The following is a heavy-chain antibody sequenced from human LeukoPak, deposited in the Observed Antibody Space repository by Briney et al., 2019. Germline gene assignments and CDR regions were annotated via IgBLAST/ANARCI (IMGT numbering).Heavy chain of an antibody. D-gene: IGHD3-9*01. CDR3: ARQRVFDLYNYYYMDV. Sequence: SVKVSCKASGGTFSSYAISWVRQAPGQGLEWMGGIIPIFGTANYAQKFQGRVTITADKSTSTAYMELSSLRSEDTAVYYCARQRVFDLYNYYYMDVWGKGTTVTVSS. CDR1: GGTFSSYA. J-gene: IGHJ6*03. V-gene: IGHV1-69*06. CDR2: IIPIFGTA.